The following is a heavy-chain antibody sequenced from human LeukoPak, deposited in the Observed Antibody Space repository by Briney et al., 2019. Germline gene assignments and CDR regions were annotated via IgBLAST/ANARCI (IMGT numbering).Heavy chain of an antibody. CDR3: AKDRPMDQSRDIINWCDP. CDR2: VSFDGSKK. V-gene: IGHV3-30*18. Sequence: GRSLRLSCAASGFTFSSYGMHWVRQAPGKGLEWVAVVSFDGSKKYYGDSVKGRFTISRDNSKSTLYLEMNSLRAEDTAVYYCAKDRPMDQSRDIINWCDPWGQGTLVTVSS. J-gene: IGHJ5*02. D-gene: IGHD5-12*01. CDR1: GFTFSSYG.